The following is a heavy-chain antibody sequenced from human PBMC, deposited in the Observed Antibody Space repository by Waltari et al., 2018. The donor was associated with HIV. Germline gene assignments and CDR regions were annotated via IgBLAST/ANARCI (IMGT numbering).Heavy chain of an antibody. CDR2: IYSGGST. Sequence: EVQLVESGGGLVQPGGSLRLSCAASGFTVSSNYMSWVRQAPGKGLEWVSVIYSGGSTYYADSVKGRFTISRDNSKNTLYLQMNSLRAEDTAVYYCAREPRVEYGALYYYYGMDVWGQGTTVTVSS. J-gene: IGHJ6*02. D-gene: IGHD3-3*01. V-gene: IGHV3-66*01. CDR1: GFTVSSNY. CDR3: AREPRVEYGALYYYYGMDV.